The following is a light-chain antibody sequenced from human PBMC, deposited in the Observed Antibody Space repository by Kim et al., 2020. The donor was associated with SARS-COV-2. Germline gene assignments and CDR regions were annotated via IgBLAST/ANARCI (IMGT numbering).Light chain of an antibody. J-gene: IGKJ3*01. CDR3: QQYGSF. Sequence: LSLSPGERATHSCRASQSVSSSYLAWYQQKPGQAPRLLIYGASSRATGIPDRFSGSGSGTDFTLTISRLEPEDFAVYYCQQYGSFFGPGTKVDIK. V-gene: IGKV3-20*01. CDR2: GAS. CDR1: QSVSSSY.